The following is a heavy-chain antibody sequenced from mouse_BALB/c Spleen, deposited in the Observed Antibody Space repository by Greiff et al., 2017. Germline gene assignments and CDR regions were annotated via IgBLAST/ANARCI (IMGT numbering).Heavy chain of an antibody. V-gene: IGHV5-17*02. J-gene: IGHJ2*01. CDR1: GFTFSSFG. CDR2: ISSGSSTI. CDR3: ARDLYYGSRWDFDY. Sequence: EVQGVESGGGLVQPGGSRKLSCAASGFTFSSFGMHWVRQAPEKGLEWVAYISSGSSTIYYADTVKGRFTISRDNPKNTLFLQMTSLRSEDTAMYYGARDLYYGSRWDFDYWGQGTTRTVSA. D-gene: IGHD1-1*01.